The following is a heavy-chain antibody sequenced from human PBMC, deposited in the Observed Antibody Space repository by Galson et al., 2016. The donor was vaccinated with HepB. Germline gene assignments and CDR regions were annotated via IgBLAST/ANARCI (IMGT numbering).Heavy chain of an antibody. CDR2: ISGSGANT. J-gene: IGHJ4*02. V-gene: IGHV3-23*01. CDR3: ARYSNSWAPFDY. Sequence: SLRLSCAASGFTFSTYAMTWVRQAPGKGLEWVSGISGSGANTHYANAVKGRFTISRDNSNNTLYLQMNSLRAEDTALYFCARYSNSWAPFDYWGQGRLVTVSS. D-gene: IGHD6-13*01. CDR1: GFTFSTYA.